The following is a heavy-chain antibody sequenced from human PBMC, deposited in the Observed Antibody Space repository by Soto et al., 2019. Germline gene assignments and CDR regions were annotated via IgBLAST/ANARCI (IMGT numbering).Heavy chain of an antibody. CDR1: GFTFSSYA. CDR3: ARAGSSGWWQYFDY. CDR2: ISYDGSNT. Sequence: QVQLVESGGGVVQPGRSLRLSCAASGFTFSSYAMHWVRQAPGKGLEWVAVISYDGSNTYYADSVKGRFTISRDNSKNTLYLQMNSLRAEDTAVYYCARAGSSGWWQYFDYWGQGTLVTVSS. J-gene: IGHJ4*02. D-gene: IGHD6-19*01. V-gene: IGHV3-30-3*01.